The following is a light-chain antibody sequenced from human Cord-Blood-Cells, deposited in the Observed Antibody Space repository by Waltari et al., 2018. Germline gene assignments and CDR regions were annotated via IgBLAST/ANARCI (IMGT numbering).Light chain of an antibody. CDR2: RNN. CDR3: AAWDDSLSGPV. CDR1: RSNIGSNY. J-gene: IGLJ3*02. V-gene: IGLV1-47*01. Sequence: QSVLTQPPSASGTPGQRVTIPCSGSRSNIGSNYAYWYQQLPGTAPKLPIYRNNQRPSGVPDRFSGSKSGTSASLAISGLRSEDEADYYCAAWDDSLSGPVFGGGTKLTVL.